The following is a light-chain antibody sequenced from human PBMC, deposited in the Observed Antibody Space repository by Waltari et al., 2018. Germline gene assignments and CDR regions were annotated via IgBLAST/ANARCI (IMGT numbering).Light chain of an antibody. CDR2: GKN. V-gene: IGLV3-19*01. Sequence: SSELTQDPAVSVALGQTVSITCQGDSLRSYYASWYQQKPGQAPVLVIYGKNNRPSGIPDRFSGSSSGNTASLTITGAQAEDEADYYCNSRDSSGNHLRVFGTGTKVTVL. CDR3: NSRDSSGNHLRV. J-gene: IGLJ1*01. CDR1: SLRSYY.